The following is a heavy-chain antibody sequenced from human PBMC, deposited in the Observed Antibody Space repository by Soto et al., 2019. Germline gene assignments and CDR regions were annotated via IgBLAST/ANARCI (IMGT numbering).Heavy chain of an antibody. D-gene: IGHD6-6*01. CDR3: ARDTFSSSSLVDGLDV. V-gene: IGHV3-30-3*01. CDR1: GFTFSSYA. J-gene: IGHJ6*02. Sequence: GGSLRLSCAASGFTFSSYAMHWVRQAPGKGLEWVAVISYDGSNKYYADSVKGRFTISRDNSKNTLYLQMNSLRPEDTAVYYCARDTFSSSSLVDGLDVWGQGTTVTVSS. CDR2: ISYDGSNK.